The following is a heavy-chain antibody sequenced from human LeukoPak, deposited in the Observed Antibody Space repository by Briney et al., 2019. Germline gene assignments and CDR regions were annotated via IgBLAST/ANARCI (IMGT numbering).Heavy chain of an antibody. CDR1: GYTFTNYD. Sequence: SVKVSCKASGYTFTNYDINWVRQATGQGLEWMGWMNPSTGNTGYAQKFQGRVTLTRNTSISTAYMELSSLRSEDTAVYYCARVRDTHGYGYYYYYGMDVWGQGTTVTVSS. CDR2: MNPSTGNT. J-gene: IGHJ6*02. V-gene: IGHV1-8*01. CDR3: ARVRDTHGYGYYYYYGMDV. D-gene: IGHD3-22*01.